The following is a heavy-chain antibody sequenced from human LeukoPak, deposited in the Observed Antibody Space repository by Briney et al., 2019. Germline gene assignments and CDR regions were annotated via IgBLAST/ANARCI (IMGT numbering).Heavy chain of an antibody. CDR1: GGTFSSYA. D-gene: IGHD5-18*01. J-gene: IGHJ4*02. Sequence: SVKVSCKASGGTFSSYAISWVRQAPGQGLEWLGRIIPIFGTANYAQKFQGRVTITTDESTSTAYMELSSLRSEDTAVYYCARGGYSYGTSFDYWGQGTLVTVSS. CDR2: IIPIFGTA. V-gene: IGHV1-69*05. CDR3: ARGGYSYGTSFDY.